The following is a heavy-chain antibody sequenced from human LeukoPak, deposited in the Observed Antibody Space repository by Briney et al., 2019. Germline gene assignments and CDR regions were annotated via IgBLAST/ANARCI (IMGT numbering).Heavy chain of an antibody. CDR3: ARGDIVATMSLDY. J-gene: IGHJ4*02. Sequence: PSETLSLTCTVSGGSISSYYWNWLRQPAGEGLEWIGRIYSDGSTNYSPSLKSRVTLSVDTSKNKFSLNLRSVTAADTAVYYCARGDIVATMSLDYWGQGTLVTVSS. V-gene: IGHV4-4*07. CDR2: IYSDGST. CDR1: GGSISSYY. D-gene: IGHD5-12*01.